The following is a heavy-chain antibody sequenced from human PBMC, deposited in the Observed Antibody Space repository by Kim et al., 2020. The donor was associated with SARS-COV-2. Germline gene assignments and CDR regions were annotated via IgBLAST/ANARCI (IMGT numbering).Heavy chain of an antibody. V-gene: IGHV3-23*01. J-gene: IGHJ4*01. CDR1: GFTFSSYG. CDR2: ISSST. D-gene: IGHD5-18*01. Sequence: GGPLRLSCAASGFTFSSYGLTWVRQAPGKGLEWVSIISSSTFYADTVKGRFTISRDNSKNTLYLQMNSLRADDTAVYYCAKDLRYSNSYWGHGTLVTVSS. CDR3: AKDLRYSNSY.